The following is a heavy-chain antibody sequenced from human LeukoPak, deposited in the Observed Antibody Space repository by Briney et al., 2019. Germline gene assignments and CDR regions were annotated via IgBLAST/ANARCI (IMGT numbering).Heavy chain of an antibody. D-gene: IGHD3-3*01. Sequence: GRSLRLSCAASGFTFSSYAMHWVRQAPGKGLEWVAVISYDGSNKYYADSVKGRFTISRDNSKNTLYLQMNSLRAEDTAIYYCATFRFLGTWGQGTMVTVSP. CDR2: ISYDGSNK. CDR3: ATFRFLGT. J-gene: IGHJ3*01. V-gene: IGHV3-30*04. CDR1: GFTFSSYA.